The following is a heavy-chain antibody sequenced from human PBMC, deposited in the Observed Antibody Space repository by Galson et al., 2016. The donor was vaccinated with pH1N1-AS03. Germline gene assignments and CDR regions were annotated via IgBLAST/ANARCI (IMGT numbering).Heavy chain of an antibody. D-gene: IGHD2-8*01. J-gene: IGHJ2*01. V-gene: IGHV3-23*01. CDR1: GFTFSSYT. CDR2: VCSGSGGNT. CDR3: AREGAYYSYTNDYPYWYFDL. Sequence: SLRLSCAASGFTFSSYTINWVRQAHGEGLEWVSAVCSGSGGNTYYAESVKGRFTISRDNSKNTVSLQMNSLRAEDTAIYYCAREGAYYSYTNDYPYWYFDLWGRGTLVTVSS.